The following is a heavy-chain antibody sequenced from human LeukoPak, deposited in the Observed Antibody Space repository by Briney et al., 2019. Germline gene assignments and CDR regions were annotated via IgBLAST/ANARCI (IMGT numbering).Heavy chain of an antibody. V-gene: IGHV1-2*02. CDR3: ARVMLDGYYYYYMDV. D-gene: IGHD3-16*01. CDR1: GYTFTGYY. J-gene: IGHJ6*03. Sequence: ASVKVSCKASGYTFTGYYMHWVRQAPGQGLEWMGWINPNSGGTNYAQKFQGRVTMTRDTSISTAYMELSRLRSDDTVVYYCARVMLDGYYYYYMDVWGKGTTVTVSS. CDR2: INPNSGGT.